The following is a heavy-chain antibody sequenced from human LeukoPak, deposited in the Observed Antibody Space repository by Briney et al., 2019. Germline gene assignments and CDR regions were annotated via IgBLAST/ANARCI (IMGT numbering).Heavy chain of an antibody. CDR2: INHSGST. D-gene: IGHD1-14*01. Sequence: SETLSLTCAVYGGSFSGYYWSWIRQPPGKGLEWIGEINHSGSTNYNPSLKGRVTISVDTSKNQFSLKLSSVTAADTAVYYCARNRNYYYYGMDVWGQGTTVTVSS. V-gene: IGHV4-34*01. CDR1: GGSFSGYY. CDR3: ARNRNYYYYGMDV. J-gene: IGHJ6*02.